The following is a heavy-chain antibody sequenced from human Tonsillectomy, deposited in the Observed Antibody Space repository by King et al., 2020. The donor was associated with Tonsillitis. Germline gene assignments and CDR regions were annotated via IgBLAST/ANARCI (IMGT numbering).Heavy chain of an antibody. CDR2: ISYDGSNK. J-gene: IGHJ4*02. CDR1: GFTLSSCG. Sequence: VQLVESGGGVVQPGRSLRLSCAASGFTLSSCGMHWVRQAPGKGLEWVALISYDGSNKYYADSVKGRFTISRDNSKNTLHLQMNSLRAEDTAVYYCAKDGAHWAFDYWGQGTLVTVSS. V-gene: IGHV3-30*18. D-gene: IGHD3-16*01. CDR3: AKDGAHWAFDY.